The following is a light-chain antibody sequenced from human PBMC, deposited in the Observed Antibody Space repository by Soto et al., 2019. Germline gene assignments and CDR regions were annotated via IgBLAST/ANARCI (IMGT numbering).Light chain of an antibody. J-gene: IGLJ1*01. CDR3: CSYSRTSIPV. CDR1: SSDIGGYNY. Sequence: QSALTQPASVSGSPGQSVTISCTGTSSDIGGYNYVSWYQQHPGKAPKLLIYDVINRPSGLSSRFSGSKSGNTASLTISGLQAEDEADYYCCSYSRTSIPVFGTGTKVTVL. V-gene: IGLV2-14*03. CDR2: DVI.